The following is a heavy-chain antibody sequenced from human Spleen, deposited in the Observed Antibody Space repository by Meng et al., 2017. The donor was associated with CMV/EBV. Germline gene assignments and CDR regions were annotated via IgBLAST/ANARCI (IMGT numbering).Heavy chain of an antibody. CDR1: GASVSSGTYY. CDR3: ARMGATSGNQDY. J-gene: IGHJ4*02. D-gene: IGHD1-26*01. Sequence: SETLSLTCSVSGASVSSGTYYWHWIRQPPGKGLEWIGYIHSSGSTNYNPSLKGRVTISADTSKNQFSLTLSSVTAADTAVYYCARMGATSGNQDYWGQGTLVTVSS. CDR2: IHSSGST. V-gene: IGHV4-61*01.